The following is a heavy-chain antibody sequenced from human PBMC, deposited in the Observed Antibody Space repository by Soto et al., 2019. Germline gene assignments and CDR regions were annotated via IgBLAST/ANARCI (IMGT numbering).Heavy chain of an antibody. J-gene: IGHJ4*02. CDR2: IKQDGSEK. V-gene: IGHV3-7*05. CDR1: GFTFSSYW. Sequence: GGSLRLSCAASGFTFSSYWMSWVRQAPGKGLEWVANIKQDGSEKYYVDSVKGRFTISRDNAKNSLYLQMNSLRAEDTAVYYCARESLGVATIIDYWGQGTLVTVSS. CDR3: ARESLGVATIIDY. D-gene: IGHD5-12*01.